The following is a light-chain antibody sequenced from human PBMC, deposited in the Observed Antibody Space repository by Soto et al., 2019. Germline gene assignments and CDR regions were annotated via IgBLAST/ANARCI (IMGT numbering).Light chain of an antibody. CDR3: HQRYNWPRVT. Sequence: IVLTQSPGTLSLSPGQRATLSGRASQSVSSGRLAWYQQTPGQAPRLLIYGAPSRATGIPDRFSGSGSGTDFTLTITSLEPEDFAVYFCHQRYNWPRVTFGQGTRLEI. J-gene: IGKJ5*01. CDR1: QSVSSGR. CDR2: GAP. V-gene: IGKV3D-20*02.